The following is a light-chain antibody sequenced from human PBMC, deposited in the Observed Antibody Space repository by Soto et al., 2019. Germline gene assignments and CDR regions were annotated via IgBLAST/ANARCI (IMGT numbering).Light chain of an antibody. CDR3: HQRINWPRT. CDR1: QSVSSH. V-gene: IGKV3-11*01. CDR2: DAS. Sequence: DIVLTQSPATLSLSPGERATLSCRASQSVSSHLAWYQQKPGQAPRLLIYDASNRATGIPGRFTGSGSGTDFTPTISSLGPEDSAVYYCHQRINWPRTFGQGTKLEIK. J-gene: IGKJ2*01.